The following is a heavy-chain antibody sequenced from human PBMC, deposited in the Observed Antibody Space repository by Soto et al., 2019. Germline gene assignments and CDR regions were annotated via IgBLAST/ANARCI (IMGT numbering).Heavy chain of an antibody. D-gene: IGHD2-21*02. CDR3: ARTDTSVVVTAIFQSAEYFQH. J-gene: IGHJ1*01. V-gene: IGHV3-33*01. Sequence: PGGSLRLSCAASGFTFSSYGMHWVRQAPGKGLEWVAVIWYDGSNKYYADSVKGRFTISRDNSKNTLYLQMNSLRAEDTAVYYCARTDTSVVVTAIFQSAEYFQHWGQGTLVTVSS. CDR1: GFTFSSYG. CDR2: IWYDGSNK.